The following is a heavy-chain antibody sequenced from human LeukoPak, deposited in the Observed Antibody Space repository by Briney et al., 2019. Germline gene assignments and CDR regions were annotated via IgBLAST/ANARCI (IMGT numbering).Heavy chain of an antibody. CDR3: ARVELNYGMDV. D-gene: IGHD1-7*01. J-gene: IGHJ6*02. Sequence: GASVKVSCKASGYTFTSYFMHGVRQAPGQGLEWMGIINPSGGSTSYAQKFQGRVTMTRATSTSTVYMELSSLRSEDTAVYYCARVELNYGMDVWGQGTTVTVSS. V-gene: IGHV1-46*01. CDR1: GYTFTSYF. CDR2: INPSGGST.